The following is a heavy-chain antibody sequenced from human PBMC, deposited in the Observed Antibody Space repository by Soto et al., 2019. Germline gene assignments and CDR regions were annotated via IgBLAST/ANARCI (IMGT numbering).Heavy chain of an antibody. Sequence: SETLSLTCAVYGGSFSDYSWTWIRQPPGKGLEWIGEINDSGSTNYTPSLERRVTISRDTSKNRFSLKLSSVTAADTAVYYCARNWIVWGQGTTVTVSS. V-gene: IGHV4-34*01. CDR3: ARNWIV. J-gene: IGHJ6*02. CDR2: INDSGST. CDR1: GGSFSDYS. D-gene: IGHD2-2*03.